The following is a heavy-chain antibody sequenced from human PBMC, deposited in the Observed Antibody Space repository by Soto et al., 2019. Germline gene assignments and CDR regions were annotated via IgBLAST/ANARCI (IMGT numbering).Heavy chain of an antibody. CDR3: TKDAKFDDIYTGYFVNDL. CDR1: GGSINNYY. CDR2: IYYSGST. D-gene: IGHD3-9*01. J-gene: IGHJ5*02. V-gene: IGHV4-59*01. Sequence: SETLSLTCTVSGGSINNYYWSWIRQSPGKGLEWIGYIYYSGSTNYNPSLKSRVTISVDISTSTSYLELSGLTSDDTAVYYCTKDAKFDDIYTGYFVNDLWGQGTPVTVSS.